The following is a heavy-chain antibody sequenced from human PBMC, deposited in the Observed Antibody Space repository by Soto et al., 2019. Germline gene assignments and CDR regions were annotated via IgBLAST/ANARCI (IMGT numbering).Heavy chain of an antibody. CDR3: ARDPVVGAASFDY. D-gene: IGHD1-26*01. Sequence: PGGSLRLSCAASGFTFSSYGMHWVRQAPGKGLEWVAVIWYDGSNKYYADSVKGRFTISRDNSKNTLYLQMNSLRAEDTAVYYCARDPVVGAASFDYWGQGTLVTVSS. CDR1: GFTFSSYG. J-gene: IGHJ4*02. V-gene: IGHV3-33*01. CDR2: IWYDGSNK.